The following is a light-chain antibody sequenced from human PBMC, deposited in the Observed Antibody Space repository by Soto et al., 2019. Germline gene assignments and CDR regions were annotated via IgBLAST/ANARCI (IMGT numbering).Light chain of an antibody. CDR1: SSDIGNYNF. Sequence: QSALTQPASVSGSPGQSITISCTGTSSDIGNYNFVSWFQQHPDKAPKLMIYEVNKRPSGVSNRFSGSKSGNTASLTISGLQPEDEADYYCSSYAYGSTLGVFGGGTKLIVL. J-gene: IGLJ3*02. CDR3: SSYAYGSTLGV. CDR2: EVN. V-gene: IGLV2-23*02.